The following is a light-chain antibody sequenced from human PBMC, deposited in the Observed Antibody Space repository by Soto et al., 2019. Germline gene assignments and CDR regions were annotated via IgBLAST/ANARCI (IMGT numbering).Light chain of an antibody. CDR2: SAS. CDR1: QDISSW. CDR3: QQTHSFPLT. J-gene: IGKJ4*01. Sequence: DIQMTQSPSSVSASVGDRVTITCRASQDISSWLAGYQQIPGKAPKLLINSASSLQSGVPSTFSGSRSGTDFTLTISSLQPEDFATYYCQQTHSFPLTFGGGTKVEIK. V-gene: IGKV1-12*01.